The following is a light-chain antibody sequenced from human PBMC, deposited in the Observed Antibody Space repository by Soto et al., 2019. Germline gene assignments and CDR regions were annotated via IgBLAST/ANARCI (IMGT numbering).Light chain of an antibody. Sequence: EIVLTQSPGTLSLSPGDRATLSCRASQSVASAYLAWYQQKPGQAPRLLIYGTSSRATGIPDRFSGSGSGTDFTLAISRLVPEDFAVYYCQQYATSRWTLGQGTKVEIK. CDR2: GTS. J-gene: IGKJ1*01. CDR1: QSVASAY. V-gene: IGKV3-20*01. CDR3: QQYATSRWT.